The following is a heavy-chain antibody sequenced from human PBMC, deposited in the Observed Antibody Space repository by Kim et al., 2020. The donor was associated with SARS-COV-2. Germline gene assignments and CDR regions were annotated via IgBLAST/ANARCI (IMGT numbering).Heavy chain of an antibody. CDR3: ARSPGVGATPHVWVHYGMDV. CDR1: GFTFSSYD. D-gene: IGHD1-26*01. V-gene: IGHV3-13*01. CDR2: IGTAGDT. Sequence: GVSLRLSCAASGFTFSSYDMHWVRQATGKGLEWVSAIGTAGDTYYPGSVKGRFTISRENAKNSLYLQMNSLRAGDTAVYYCARSPGVGATPHVWVHYGMDVWGQGTTVTVSS. J-gene: IGHJ6*02.